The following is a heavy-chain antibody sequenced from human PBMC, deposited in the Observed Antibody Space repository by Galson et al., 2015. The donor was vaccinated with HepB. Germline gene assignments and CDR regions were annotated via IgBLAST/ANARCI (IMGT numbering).Heavy chain of an antibody. J-gene: IGHJ4*02. CDR3: AKALAPATVDHMGGFFDY. CDR2: ISGSGGST. CDR1: GFTFSSYA. Sequence: SLRLSCAASGFTFSSYAMSWVRQAPGKGLEWVSAISGSGGSTYYADSVKGRFTISRDNSKNTLYLQMNSLRAEDTAVYYCAKALAPATVDHMGGFFDYWGQGTLVTVSS. D-gene: IGHD2-15*01. V-gene: IGHV3-23*01.